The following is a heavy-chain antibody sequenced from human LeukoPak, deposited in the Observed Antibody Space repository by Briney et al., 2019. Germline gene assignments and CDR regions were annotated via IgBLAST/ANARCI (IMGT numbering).Heavy chain of an antibody. V-gene: IGHV3-23*01. J-gene: IGHJ4*02. CDR2: ISVSGANT. CDR1: GFTFSSHA. CDR3: AKPDSDY. Sequence: PGGSLRLSCAASGFTFSSHAMSWVRQTPGKGLEWVSGISVSGANTYYADHVRGRFTISRDNSKNTLFLQMNSLTAEDTAVYSCAKPDSDYWGQGTLVTVSS.